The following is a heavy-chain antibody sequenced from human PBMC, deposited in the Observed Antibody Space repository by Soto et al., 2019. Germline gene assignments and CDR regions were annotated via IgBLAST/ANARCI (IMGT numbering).Heavy chain of an antibody. J-gene: IGHJ6*02. V-gene: IGHV1-8*01. D-gene: IGHD2-21*02. CDR1: GYTFTSYD. Sequence: GGSVKVSCKASGYTFTSYDINWVRQATGQGLEWMGWMNPNSGNTGYAQKFQGRVTMTRNTSISTAYMELSSLRSEDTAVYYCARGRCGGDCYWADYYYYGMDVWGQGTTVTVSS. CDR2: MNPNSGNT. CDR3: ARGRCGGDCYWADYYYYGMDV.